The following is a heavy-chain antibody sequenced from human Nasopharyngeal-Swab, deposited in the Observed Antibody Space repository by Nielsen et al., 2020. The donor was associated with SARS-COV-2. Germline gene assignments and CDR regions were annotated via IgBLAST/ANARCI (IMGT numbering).Heavy chain of an antibody. CDR2: IDDGGNT. V-gene: IGHV3-66*01. D-gene: IGHD3-9*01. J-gene: IGHJ6*03. CDR3: AGDQLTAYGYYYYMDV. CDR1: EITITSNY. Sequence: GEAMKISWAASEITITSNYRSGVRQAPGKGVEWGSIIDDGGNTYYADTVRGRFTISRDYSKNTLYLQMNSLRAEDTAVYYCAGDQLTAYGYYYYMDVWGRGTTVTVSS.